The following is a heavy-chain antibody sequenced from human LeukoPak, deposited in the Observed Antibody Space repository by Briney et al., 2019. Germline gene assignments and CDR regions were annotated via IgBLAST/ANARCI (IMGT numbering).Heavy chain of an antibody. J-gene: IGHJ4*02. V-gene: IGHV1-2*02. CDR2: INPNSGGT. Sequence: ASVKVSCKASGYAFTAYYMHWVRQAPGQGLECMGWINPNSGGTNYVQKFQGRVTMTRDTSISTAYLELSSLRSDDTAVYYCARVSREGSSNWPDYWGQGTLATVSS. CDR3: ARVSREGSSNWPDY. CDR1: GYAFTAYY. D-gene: IGHD6-13*01.